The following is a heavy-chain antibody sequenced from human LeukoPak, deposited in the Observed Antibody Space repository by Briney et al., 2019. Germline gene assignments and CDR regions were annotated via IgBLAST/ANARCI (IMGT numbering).Heavy chain of an antibody. D-gene: IGHD2-2*01. CDR3: ARLVPAAI. V-gene: IGHV4-61*02. CDR1: GGSISSGGYY. Sequence: SETLSLTCTVSGGSISSGGYYWSWIRQPAGKGLEWIGRIYTSGSTNYNPSLKSRVTISVDTSKNQFSLKLSSVTAADTAVYYCARLVPAAIWGQGTLVTASS. J-gene: IGHJ4*02. CDR2: IYTSGST.